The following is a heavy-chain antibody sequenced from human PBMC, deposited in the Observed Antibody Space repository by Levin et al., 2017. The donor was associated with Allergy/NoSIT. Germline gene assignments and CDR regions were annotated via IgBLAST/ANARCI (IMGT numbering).Heavy chain of an antibody. Sequence: PSETLSLTCTVSGGSISNYHWSWIRQPPGKGLEWIGYIYYSGSTNYNPSLKSRVTISVDTSKKQFSLKLSSVTAADTAVYYCARLAVAGTGDYFDYWGQGTLVTVSS. V-gene: IGHV4-59*01. J-gene: IGHJ4*02. D-gene: IGHD6-19*01. CDR1: GGSISNYH. CDR3: ARLAVAGTGDYFDY. CDR2: IYYSGST.